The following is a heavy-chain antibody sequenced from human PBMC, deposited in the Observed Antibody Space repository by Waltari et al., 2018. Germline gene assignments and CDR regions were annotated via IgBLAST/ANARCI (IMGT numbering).Heavy chain of an antibody. D-gene: IGHD3-3*01. CDR3: VAPWTI. CDR2: MKRKSDDETT. CDR1: GFNCNDAW. V-gene: IGHV3-15*01. J-gene: IGHJ4*02. Sequence: EVQLVESGGGMVKPGVSLRLSCAASGFNCNDAWMSWVRQAPGKGLEWVGLMKRKSDDETTDYAAPVKGSFVISRDDSKNMLYLQMNSLKTEDTGVYYCVAPWTIWGQGTLVTVSS.